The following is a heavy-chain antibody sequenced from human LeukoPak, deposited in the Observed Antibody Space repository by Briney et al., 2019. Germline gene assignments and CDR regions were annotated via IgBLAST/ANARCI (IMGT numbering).Heavy chain of an antibody. J-gene: IGHJ4*02. CDR1: GYSISTSNY. CDR2: IYYSGGI. D-gene: IGHD3-22*01. CDR3: ARGARGSGSYDY. Sequence: SETLSLTCSVSGYSISTSNYWAWIRQPPGRGLEWIGHIYYSGGIYYNPSLKSRVTISVDTSKNQFSLKLSSVTAADTAVYYCARGARGSGSYDYWGQGTLVTVSS. V-gene: IGHV4-28*05.